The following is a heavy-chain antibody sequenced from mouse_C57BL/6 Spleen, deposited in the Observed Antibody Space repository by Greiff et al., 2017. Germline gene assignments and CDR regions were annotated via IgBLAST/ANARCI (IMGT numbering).Heavy chain of an antibody. CDR3: ARGVYAKYFYV. Sequence: QVHVKQPGTELVKPGASVKLSCKASGYTFTNYWMHWVKQRPGQGLEWIGNINPSNGGTNYNEKFKNKATLTVDKSSSTAYMPLSSLTSEDSAVYYSARGVYAKYFYVWGTGTTLTVSS. D-gene: IGHD1-1*01. J-gene: IGHJ1*03. CDR2: INPSNGGT. CDR1: GYTFTNYW. V-gene: IGHV1-53*01.